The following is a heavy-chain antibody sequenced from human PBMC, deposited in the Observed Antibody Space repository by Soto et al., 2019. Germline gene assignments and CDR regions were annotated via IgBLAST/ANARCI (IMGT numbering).Heavy chain of an antibody. Sequence: QVQLQESGPGLVKPSETLSLTCTVSGASVSTDGYYWSWILQPPGKGLEWIGYIYYSGSTDYNPSLKSRVLTTVDTTKHQFALRLTSVTAADTAIDYWARLRRLAPVATYYYRSMDVCGQGTTVTVSS. V-gene: IGHV4-61*08. D-gene: IGHD5-12*01. J-gene: IGHJ6*02. CDR3: ARLRRLAPVATYYYRSMDV. CDR1: GASVSTDGYY. CDR2: IYYSGST.